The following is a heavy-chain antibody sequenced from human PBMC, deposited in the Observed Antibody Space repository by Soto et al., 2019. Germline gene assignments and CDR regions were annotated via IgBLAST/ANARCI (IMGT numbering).Heavy chain of an antibody. V-gene: IGHV3-15*07. J-gene: IGHJ4*02. CDR1: GLTFSDAW. CDR2: SWGGGGAT. Sequence: EVQVVESGGGLVKPGESLTLSCTVSGLTFSDAWLNWVRQSPGKGLEWVGRSWGGGGATVYAAPVKGRFTLSRDDSQRMLYLQLNSLKVDDTAVYYCIWESRVYRSWRWGQGTLVTVSA. D-gene: IGHD1-26*01. CDR3: IWESRVYRSWR.